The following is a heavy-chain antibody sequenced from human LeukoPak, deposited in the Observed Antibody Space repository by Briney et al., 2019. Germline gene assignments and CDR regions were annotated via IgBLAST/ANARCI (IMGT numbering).Heavy chain of an antibody. V-gene: IGHV4-59*01. CDR3: ARYSIGGWHYFDY. Sequence: SETLSLTCAVYGGSFSGYYWSWIRQPPGKGLEWIGYIYYSGSTNYNPSLKSRVTISVDTSKNQFSLKLSSVTAADTAVYYCARYSIGGWHYFDYWGQGTLVTVSS. D-gene: IGHD3-10*01. CDR2: IYYSGST. CDR1: GGSFSGYY. J-gene: IGHJ4*02.